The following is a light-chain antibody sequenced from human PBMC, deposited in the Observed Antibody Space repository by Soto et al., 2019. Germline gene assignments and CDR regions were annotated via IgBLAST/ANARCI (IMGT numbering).Light chain of an antibody. CDR3: SAWDDRLNGVV. J-gene: IGLJ2*01. CDR1: NSNIGNNA. Sequence: QSVLTQPPSVSEAPRQRVTISCSGSNSNIGNNAVNWYQQLPGKAPKLLIYYTDLMTSGVSDRFSGSKSGTSASLAISGLQSEDEADYYCSAWDDRLNGVVFGGGTKLTVL. V-gene: IGLV1-36*01. CDR2: YTD.